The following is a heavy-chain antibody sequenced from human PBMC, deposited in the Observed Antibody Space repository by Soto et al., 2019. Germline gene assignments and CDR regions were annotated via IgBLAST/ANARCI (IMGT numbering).Heavy chain of an antibody. CDR1: GYTYSSYA. J-gene: IGHJ4*02. CDR3: AKDASDSSSFDY. Sequence: EVQLLESGGGLVQPGGSLRLSCAASGYTYSSYAMSWVRQAPGKGLEWVSAISGSGDSTYYADSVKGRFTISRDNSKNTLYLQMNSLRAEDTAVYYCAKDASDSSSFDYWGQGTLVTVSS. V-gene: IGHV3-23*01. CDR2: ISGSGDST. D-gene: IGHD6-6*01.